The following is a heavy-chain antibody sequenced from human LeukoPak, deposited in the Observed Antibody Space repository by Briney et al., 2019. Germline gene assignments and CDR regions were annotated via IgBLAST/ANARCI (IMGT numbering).Heavy chain of an antibody. Sequence: PGGSLRLSCAASGFTFSSYAMHWVRQAPGKGLEWVAVISYDGSNKYYADSVKGRFTISRDNSKNTLYLQMNSLRAEDTAVYYCARDRQWLSWRFFGGADYWGQGTLVTVSS. CDR1: GFTFSSYA. CDR2: ISYDGSNK. CDR3: ARDRQWLSWRFFGGADY. V-gene: IGHV3-30*04. D-gene: IGHD3-22*01. J-gene: IGHJ4*02.